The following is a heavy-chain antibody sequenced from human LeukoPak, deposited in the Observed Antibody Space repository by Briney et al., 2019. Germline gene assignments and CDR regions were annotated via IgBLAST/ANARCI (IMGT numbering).Heavy chain of an antibody. CDR2: ISYDGSNK. J-gene: IGHJ6*01. CDR1: GFTFSSYG. D-gene: IGHD3-9*01. CDR3: TKARALRYLEPYYGMDV. Sequence: PGGSLRLSCAASGFTFSSYGMHWVRQAPGKGLEWVAVISYDGSNKYYADSVKGRFTISRDNTKNTLYLQMNSLRATDTAVYYCTKARALRYLEPYYGMDVWGTGATVTVSS. V-gene: IGHV3-30*18.